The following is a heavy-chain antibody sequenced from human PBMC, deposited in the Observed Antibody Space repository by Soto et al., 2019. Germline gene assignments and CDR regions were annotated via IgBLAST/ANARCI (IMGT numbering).Heavy chain of an antibody. D-gene: IGHD3-22*01. V-gene: IGHV4-34*01. Sequence: PSETLSLTCAVYGGSFSGYYWSWIRQPPGKGLEWIGEINHSGSTNYNPSLKSRVTISVDTSKNQFSLKLSSVTAADTAVYYCARKEVYYESGVSLNGFAPGGQGPLAPFPS. CDR1: GGSFSGYY. CDR2: INHSGST. J-gene: IGHJ5*02. CDR3: ARKEVYYESGVSLNGFAP.